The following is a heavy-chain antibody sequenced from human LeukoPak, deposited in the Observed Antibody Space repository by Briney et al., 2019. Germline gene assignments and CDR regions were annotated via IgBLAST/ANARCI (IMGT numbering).Heavy chain of an antibody. CDR1: GFSFSNYW. CDR2: MNSDGSAT. Sequence: AGGSLRLSCAASGFSFSNYWMDSVRQAPGKGLVWVTRMNSDGSATYYADSVQGRFTISRDNAKNTLYLQMNSLRAEDTAMYFCAKGPNYFDSWGQGTLVTVSS. V-gene: IGHV3-74*01. CDR3: AKGPNYFDS. J-gene: IGHJ4*02.